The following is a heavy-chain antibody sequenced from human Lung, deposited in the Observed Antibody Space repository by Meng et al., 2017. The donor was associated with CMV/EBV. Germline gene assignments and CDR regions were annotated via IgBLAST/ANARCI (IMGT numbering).Heavy chain of an antibody. V-gene: IGHV3-53*01. D-gene: IGHD2/OR15-2a*01. CDR1: GFIVSSTY. CDR3: ARSILSNGFDAFDI. Sequence: GGSLRLXCEASGFIVSSTYMSWVRQAPGKGLEWVSVIYSGGTTFKANSVKGRFTISRDNSKNTLFLQMNRLRAEDTAVYYCARSILSNGFDAFDIWGRGKXV. CDR2: IYSGGTT. J-gene: IGHJ3*02.